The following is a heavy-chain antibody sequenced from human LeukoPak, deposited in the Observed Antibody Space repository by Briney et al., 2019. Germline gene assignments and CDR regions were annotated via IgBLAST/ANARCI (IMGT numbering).Heavy chain of an antibody. Sequence: ASVKVSCKASGYTFTNYGISWVRQAPGHGLEWMGWTSAYNGNTKYAQNVQGRVMMTTDTSTSTAHMELRSLRPDDTAVFYCARCGSGSHPADPYYYYMDVWGKGTTVTISS. D-gene: IGHD3-10*01. CDR2: TSAYNGNT. CDR3: ARCGSGSHPADPYYYYMDV. J-gene: IGHJ6*03. V-gene: IGHV1-18*01. CDR1: GYTFTNYG.